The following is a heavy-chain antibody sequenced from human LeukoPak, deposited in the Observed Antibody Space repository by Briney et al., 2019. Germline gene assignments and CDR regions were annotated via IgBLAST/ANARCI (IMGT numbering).Heavy chain of an antibody. CDR2: LSSSGSDF. V-gene: IGHV3-48*03. Sequence: PGGSLRLSCEDSGFTFRSYEMNWVRQAPGKGLEWVAYLSSSGSDFSYADSVKGRFTIARDNSKNTLYLQMNSLRAEDTAVYYCAKNQVLLWFGARWDYFDYWGQGTLVTVSS. CDR1: GFTFRSYE. J-gene: IGHJ4*02. D-gene: IGHD3-10*01. CDR3: AKNQVLLWFGARWDYFDY.